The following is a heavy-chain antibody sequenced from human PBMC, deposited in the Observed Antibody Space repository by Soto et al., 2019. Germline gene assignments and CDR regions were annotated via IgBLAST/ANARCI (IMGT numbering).Heavy chain of an antibody. D-gene: IGHD3-10*02. J-gene: IGHJ5*02. CDR2: IYYSGST. Sequence: SSETLSLTCTVSGGSISGYYWSWIRQSPGKGLEWIGYIYYSGSTNYNPSLKSRVTISVDTSKNQFSLKLSSVTAADTAVYYCASMYNWFDPWGQGTLVTVSS. CDR3: ASMYNWFDP. V-gene: IGHV4-59*01. CDR1: GGSISGYY.